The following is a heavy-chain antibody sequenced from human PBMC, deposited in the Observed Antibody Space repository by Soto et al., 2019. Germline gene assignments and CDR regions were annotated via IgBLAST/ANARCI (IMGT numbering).Heavy chain of an antibody. Sequence: ASVKVSCKASGYTFTSYGISWVRQAPGQGFEWMGWISAYNGNTNYAQKLQGRVTMTTDTSTSTAYMELRSLRSDDTAVYYCARAPRVQQLIISDAFDIWGEATLVNVSS. CDR3: ARAPRVQQLIISDAFDI. D-gene: IGHD6-13*01. J-gene: IGHJ3*02. V-gene: IGHV1-18*01. CDR2: ISAYNGNT. CDR1: GYTFTSYG.